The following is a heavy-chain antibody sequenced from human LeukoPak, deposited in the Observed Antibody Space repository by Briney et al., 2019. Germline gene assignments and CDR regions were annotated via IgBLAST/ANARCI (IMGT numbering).Heavy chain of an antibody. CDR2: INPSGGST. V-gene: IGHV1-46*01. D-gene: IGHD5-18*01. CDR3: ARETPDVDTAMVYFDY. CDR1: GYTFTSYY. Sequence: ASLKVSCKASGYTFTSYYMHWVRQAPGQGLEWMGIINPSGGSTSYAQKFQGRVTMTRDTSTSTVYMELSSLRSEDTAVYYCARETPDVDTAMVYFDYWGQGTLVTVSS. J-gene: IGHJ4*02.